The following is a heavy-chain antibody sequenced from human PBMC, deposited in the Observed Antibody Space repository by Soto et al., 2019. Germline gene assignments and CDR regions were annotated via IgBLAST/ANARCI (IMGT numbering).Heavy chain of an antibody. CDR2: IRSKANSYAT. V-gene: IGHV3-73*01. J-gene: IGHJ6*02. CDR1: GFTFSGSA. D-gene: IGHD3-22*01. Sequence: GGSLRLSCAASGFTFSGSAMHWVRQASGKGLEWVGRIRSKANSYATAYAASVKGRFTISRDDSKNTAYLQMNSLKTEDTAVYYCTRQLYYYDSSGYYPDFYYYGMDVWGQGTTVTVSS. CDR3: TRQLYYYDSSGYYPDFYYYGMDV.